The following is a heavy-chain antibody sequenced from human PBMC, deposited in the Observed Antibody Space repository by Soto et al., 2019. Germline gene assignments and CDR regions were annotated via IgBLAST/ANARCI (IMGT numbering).Heavy chain of an antibody. Sequence: QVQLQQWGAGLLKPSETLSLNCAVTGGSLSGYYWSWIRQPPGKGLEWIGEVKDGGHTNYSPSLRGRVNISSDTSNHQFSLRLNSVTAAATGVYYCARGQEGVVATHWDQGSLVTVSS. CDR1: GGSLSGYY. D-gene: IGHD5-12*01. CDR3: ARGQEGVVATH. J-gene: IGHJ4*02. CDR2: VKDGGHT. V-gene: IGHV4-34*01.